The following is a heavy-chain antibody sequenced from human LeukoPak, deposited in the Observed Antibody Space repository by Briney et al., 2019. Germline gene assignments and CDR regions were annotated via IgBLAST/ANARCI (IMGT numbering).Heavy chain of an antibody. Sequence: GGSLRLSCAASGFTFSSYSMHWDRQAPGKGLEWGSYISGSSSTIYYADSVKGRFTISRDNGKNTLYLQMNSLRAEDTAVYYCERGSTYYDSSGQVPFDYWGQGTLVTVSS. D-gene: IGHD3-22*01. CDR2: ISGSSSTI. V-gene: IGHV3-48*01. J-gene: IGHJ4*02. CDR1: GFTFSSYS. CDR3: ERGSTYYDSSGQVPFDY.